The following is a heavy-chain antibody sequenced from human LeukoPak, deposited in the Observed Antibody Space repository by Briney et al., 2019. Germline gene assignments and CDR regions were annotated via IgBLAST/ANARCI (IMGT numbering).Heavy chain of an antibody. Sequence: KPSETLSLTCAVYGVSFSGYYWSWIRQPPGKGLEWIGEINHSGSTNYNPSLKSRVTISVDTSKDQFSLKLSSVTAADTAVYYCARRKRSGCSSTSCLLNWFDPWGQGTLVTVSS. V-gene: IGHV4-34*01. CDR2: INHSGST. J-gene: IGHJ5*02. CDR3: ARRKRSGCSSTSCLLNWFDP. CDR1: GVSFSGYY. D-gene: IGHD2-2*01.